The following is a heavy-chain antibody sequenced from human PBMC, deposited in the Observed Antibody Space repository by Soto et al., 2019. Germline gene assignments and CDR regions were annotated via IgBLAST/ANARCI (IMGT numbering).Heavy chain of an antibody. CDR3: AKDRSTVTPRGWFDP. CDR2: ISGSGGTT. V-gene: IGHV3-23*01. Sequence: GGSLRLSCAASGFTFSSNAMSWVRQAPGKGLEWVSGISGSGGTTYYADSVKGRFTISRDNSKNTLYLQMNSLRAEDTAVYYCAKDRSTVTPRGWFDPWGQGTLVTVSS. J-gene: IGHJ5*02. D-gene: IGHD4-17*01. CDR1: GFTFSSNA.